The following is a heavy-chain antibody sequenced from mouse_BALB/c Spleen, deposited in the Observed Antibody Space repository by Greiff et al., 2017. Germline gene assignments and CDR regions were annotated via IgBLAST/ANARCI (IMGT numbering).Heavy chain of an antibody. CDR1: GFTFSDYY. J-gene: IGHJ3*01. D-gene: IGHD1-2*01. CDR2: ISDGGSYT. Sequence: EVKLVESGGGLVKPGGSLKLSCAASGFTFSDYYMYWVRQTPEERLEWVATISDGGSYTYYPDSVKGRFTISRDNAKNNLYLQMSSLKSEDTAMYYCAREGVLTTATAYWGQGTLVTVSA. CDR3: AREGVLTTATAY. V-gene: IGHV5-4*02.